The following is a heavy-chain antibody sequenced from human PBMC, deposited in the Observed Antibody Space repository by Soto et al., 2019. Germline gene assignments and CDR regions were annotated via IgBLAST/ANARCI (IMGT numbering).Heavy chain of an antibody. Sequence: EVQLLESGGGLVQPGGSLRLSCAASGFTFSSYAMSWVRQAPGKGLEWVSAISGSGGSTYYADSVKGRFTISRDNSKNALNLQMDSLGAEETAVYDCSKDSMGTTYPNDAFDIWGQGTMVTVSS. V-gene: IGHV3-23*01. J-gene: IGHJ3*02. CDR1: GFTFSSYA. D-gene: IGHD4-17*01. CDR2: ISGSGGST. CDR3: SKDSMGTTYPNDAFDI.